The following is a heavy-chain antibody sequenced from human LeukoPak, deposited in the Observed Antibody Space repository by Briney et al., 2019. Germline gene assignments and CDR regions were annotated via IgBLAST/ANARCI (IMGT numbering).Heavy chain of an antibody. J-gene: IGHJ6*04. CDR1: GFTFSSYW. V-gene: IGHV3-7*03. CDR2: IKQDGSEK. CDR3: ARDYYGSGSYYLYYYYGMDV. Sequence: GGSLRLSCAASGFTFSSYWMSWVRQAPGKGLEWVANIKQDGSEKYYVDSVKGRFTISRDNAKNSLYLQMNSLRVEDTAVYYCARDYYGSGSYYLYYYYGMDVWGKGTTVTVSS. D-gene: IGHD3-10*01.